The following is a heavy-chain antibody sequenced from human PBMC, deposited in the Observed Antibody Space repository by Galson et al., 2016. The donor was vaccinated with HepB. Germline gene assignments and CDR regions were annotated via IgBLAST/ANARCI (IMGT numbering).Heavy chain of an antibody. CDR1: GGTFSSYL. D-gene: IGHD3-16*01. J-gene: IGHJ5*02. CDR2: IIPIVDSA. Sequence: AVKVSCKASGGTFSSYLISWLRQAPGQGLEWMGGIIPIVDSAYYAQKFRGRVTITADKTTSTAYMELRSLRSEDTAVYYCARDYDRRGWFDPWGQGTLVT. V-gene: IGHV1-69*06. CDR3: ARDYDRRGWFDP.